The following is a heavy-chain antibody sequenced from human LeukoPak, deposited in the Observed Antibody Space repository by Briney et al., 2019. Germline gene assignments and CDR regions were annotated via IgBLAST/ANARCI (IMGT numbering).Heavy chain of an antibody. V-gene: IGHV3-23*01. J-gene: IGHJ4*02. D-gene: IGHD3-22*01. CDR2: ISGSGAST. CDR3: VKYYDSSGSYYFDY. Sequence: GGSLRLSCAASGFTFSSYAMSWVRQAPGKGLEWVSTISGSGASTYYADSVKGRFTISRDNSKNTLYLQMNSLRAEDTAVHYCVKYYDSSGSYYFDYWGQGTLVTVSS. CDR1: GFTFSSYA.